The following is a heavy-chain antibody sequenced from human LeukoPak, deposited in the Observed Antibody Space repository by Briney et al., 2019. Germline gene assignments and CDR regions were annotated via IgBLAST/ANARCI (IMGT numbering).Heavy chain of an antibody. CDR3: ARDGLTMVRGVIDY. J-gene: IGHJ4*02. D-gene: IGHD3-10*01. CDR1: GFTFSSYE. V-gene: IGHV3-48*03. Sequence: GGSLRLSCGASGFTFSSYEMNWVRQAPGKGLEWVSYISSSGSTIYYADSVKGRFTISRDNAKNSLYLQMNSLRAEDTAVYYCARDGLTMVRGVIDYWGQGTLVTVSS. CDR2: ISSSGSTI.